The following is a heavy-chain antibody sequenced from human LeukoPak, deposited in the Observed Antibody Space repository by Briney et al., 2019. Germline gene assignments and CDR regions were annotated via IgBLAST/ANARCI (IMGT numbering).Heavy chain of an antibody. V-gene: IGHV3-23*01. Sequence: GGSLRLSCAASGFTFSSYAMNWVRQAPGKGLEWVSAISGSGGSTYYADSVKGRFTISRDNSKNTLYLQMNSLRAEDTAVYYCAKDIKDSSGYPYYFDYWGQGTLVTVSS. D-gene: IGHD3-22*01. CDR3: AKDIKDSSGYPYYFDY. CDR1: GFTFSSYA. CDR2: ISGSGGST. J-gene: IGHJ4*02.